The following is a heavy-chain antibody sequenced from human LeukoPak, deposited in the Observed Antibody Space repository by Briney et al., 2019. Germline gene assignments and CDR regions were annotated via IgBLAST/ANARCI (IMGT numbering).Heavy chain of an antibody. CDR1: GGTFSSYA. J-gene: IGHJ4*02. CDR3: ARLYSSSSKSFDY. Sequence: SVKVSCKASGGTFSSYAISWVRQAPGQGLEWMGGIIPIFGTANYARKFQGRVTITTDESTSTAYMELSSLRSEDTAVYYCARLYSSSSKSFDYWGQGTLVTVSS. D-gene: IGHD6-6*01. V-gene: IGHV1-69*05. CDR2: IIPIFGTA.